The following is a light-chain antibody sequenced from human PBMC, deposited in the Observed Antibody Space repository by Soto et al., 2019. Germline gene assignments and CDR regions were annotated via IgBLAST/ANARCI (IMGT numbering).Light chain of an antibody. CDR2: GPS. J-gene: IGKJ4*01. CDR1: QGVSTY. V-gene: IGKV3-15*01. Sequence: EIVMTQSPATLSVSPGETVTLFCRASQGVSTYLAWYQQKPGQAPRLLIYGPSTRATGIPARFSGSGSGTEFTLTISSLQSEDFAVYYCQQYYDWPLTFGGGTKVEVK. CDR3: QQYYDWPLT.